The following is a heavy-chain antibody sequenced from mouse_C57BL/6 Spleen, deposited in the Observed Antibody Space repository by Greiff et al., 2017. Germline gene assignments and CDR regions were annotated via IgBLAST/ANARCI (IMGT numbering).Heavy chain of an antibody. Sequence: EVMLVESGGGLVKPGGSLKLSCAASGFTFSDYGMHWVRQAPEKGLEWVAYISSGSSTIYYADTVKGRFTISRDNAKNTLFLQMTSRRSEDTAMYYCARGDYYAMDYWGQGTSVTVSS. V-gene: IGHV5-17*01. CDR2: ISSGSSTI. CDR3: ARGDYYAMDY. J-gene: IGHJ4*01. CDR1: GFTFSDYG.